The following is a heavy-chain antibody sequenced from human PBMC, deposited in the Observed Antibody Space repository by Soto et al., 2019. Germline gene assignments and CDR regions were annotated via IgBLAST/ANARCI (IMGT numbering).Heavy chain of an antibody. Sequence: SGPTLVNPTETLTLTCTVSGFSLSNARMGVSWIRQPPGKALEWLAHIFSNDEKSYSTSLKSRLTISKDTSKSQVVLTMTNMDPVDTATYYCARAQGNYDFWSGYHYLDWFDPWGQGTLVTVSS. CDR2: IFSNDEK. V-gene: IGHV2-26*01. D-gene: IGHD3-3*01. J-gene: IGHJ5*02. CDR1: GFSLSNARMG. CDR3: ARAQGNYDFWSGYHYLDWFDP.